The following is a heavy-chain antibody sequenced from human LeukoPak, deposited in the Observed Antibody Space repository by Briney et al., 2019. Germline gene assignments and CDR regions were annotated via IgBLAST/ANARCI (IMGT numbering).Heavy chain of an antibody. V-gene: IGHV3-48*04. CDR2: IRSDGDD. Sequence: GGSLRLSCAASGFTFSSDPMNWVRQAPGKGLEWISNIRSDGDDFYADSVKGRFTISRDNAKNSLYLQMNSLRAEDTALYYCAKGAGARYDFWSGFDPWGQGTLVTVSS. D-gene: IGHD3-3*01. CDR3: AKGAGARYDFWSGFDP. J-gene: IGHJ5*02. CDR1: GFTFSSDP.